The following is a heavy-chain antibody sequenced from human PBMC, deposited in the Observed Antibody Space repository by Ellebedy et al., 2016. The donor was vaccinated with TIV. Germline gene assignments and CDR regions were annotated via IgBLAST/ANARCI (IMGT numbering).Heavy chain of an antibody. CDR1: GYTFTGYY. V-gene: IGHV1-2*04. Sequence: AASVKVSCKASGYTFTGYYMHWVRQAPGQGLEWMGWINPNSGGTNYAQKFQGWVTMTRDTSISTAYMELSRLRSDDTAVYYCARGMAVAGTVTNWFDPWGQGTLVTVSS. CDR2: INPNSGGT. CDR3: ARGMAVAGTVTNWFDP. J-gene: IGHJ5*02. D-gene: IGHD6-19*01.